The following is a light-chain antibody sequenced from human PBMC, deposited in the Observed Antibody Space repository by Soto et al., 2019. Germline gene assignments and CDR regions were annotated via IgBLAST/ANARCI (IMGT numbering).Light chain of an antibody. CDR3: QHYNSYSEA. CDR2: KAS. CDR1: QTISSW. V-gene: IGKV1-5*03. Sequence: DIPMTQSPSTQSGSVGDRVTLTCRASQTISSWLAWYQQKPGKAPKLLIYKASTLKSGVPSRFSGSGSGTEFTLTISSLQPDDFATYYCQHYNSYSEAYGQGTKVDIK. J-gene: IGKJ1*01.